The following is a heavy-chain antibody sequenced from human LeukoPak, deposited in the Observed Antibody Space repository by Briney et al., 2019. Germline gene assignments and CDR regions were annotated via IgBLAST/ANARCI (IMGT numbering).Heavy chain of an antibody. J-gene: IGHJ6*02. Sequence: ASMKVSCKASGYTFTGYYMHWVRQAPGQGLEWMGWINPNSGGTNYAQKFQGRVTMTRDTSISTAYMELSRLRPDDTAVYYCARYSTVKSHGSYYYGMDVWGQGTTVTVSS. CDR3: ARYSTVKSHGSYYYGMDV. CDR2: INPNSGGT. D-gene: IGHD4-11*01. V-gene: IGHV1-2*02. CDR1: GYTFTGYY.